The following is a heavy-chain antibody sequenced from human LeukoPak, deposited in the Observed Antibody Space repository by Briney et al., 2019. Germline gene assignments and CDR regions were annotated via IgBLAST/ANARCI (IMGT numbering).Heavy chain of an antibody. CDR3: ARQSITFGGVIVTLFDY. V-gene: IGHV4-39*01. D-gene: IGHD3-16*02. J-gene: IGHJ4*02. Sequence: SETLSLTCAVYGGSFSGYYWGWIRQPPGKGLEWIGSIYYSGSTYYNPSLKSRVTISVDTSKNQFSLKLSSVTAADTAVYYCARQSITFGGVIVTLFDYWGQGTLVTVSS. CDR2: IYYSGST. CDR1: GGSFSGYY.